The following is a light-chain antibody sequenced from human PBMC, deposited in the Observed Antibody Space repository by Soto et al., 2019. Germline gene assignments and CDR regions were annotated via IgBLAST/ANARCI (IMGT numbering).Light chain of an antibody. CDR1: QSVSSN. J-gene: IGKJ5*01. V-gene: IGKV3D-15*01. Sequence: EIVLTQSPGTLSLSPGERATLSCRASQSVSSNFLAWYQQKPGQAPRLLIYGASKRATGIPARFSGSGSGTEFTLTISSLQSEDFAVYYCQQYNNWPPITFGQGTRLEIK. CDR3: QQYNNWPPIT. CDR2: GAS.